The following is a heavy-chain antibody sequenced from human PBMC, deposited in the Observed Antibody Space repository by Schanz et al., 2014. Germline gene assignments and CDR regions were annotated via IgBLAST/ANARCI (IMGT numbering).Heavy chain of an antibody. CDR3: ARDIQYHYDTSGPVGAFDI. V-gene: IGHV1-69*04. J-gene: IGHJ3*02. CDR1: GGTFSSYA. D-gene: IGHD3-22*01. CDR2: IIPILGME. Sequence: QVPLVQSGAEVKKPGSSVKVSYKASGGTFSSYAFSWVRQAPGQGLEWMGKIIPILGMENYAQKFQGRVTITADISTSTAYMDLSSLRSDDTAVYYCARDIQYHYDTSGPVGAFDIWGQGTVVTVSS.